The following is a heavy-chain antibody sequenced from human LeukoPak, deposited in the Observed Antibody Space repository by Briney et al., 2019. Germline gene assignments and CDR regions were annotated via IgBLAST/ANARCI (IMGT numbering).Heavy chain of an antibody. CDR3: TRPNYYGSGSYGY. V-gene: IGHV5-10-1*01. Sequence: GESLQIFIKGSGYTFSTYWDSWVRQMPGKGLEWMGTIDPGESYTNYSPSFQGHVIISADKSINTAYLQWSSLKASDTALYYCTRPNYYGSGSYGYWGQGTLVTVSS. CDR1: GYTFSTYW. J-gene: IGHJ4*02. CDR2: IDPGESYT. D-gene: IGHD3-10*01.